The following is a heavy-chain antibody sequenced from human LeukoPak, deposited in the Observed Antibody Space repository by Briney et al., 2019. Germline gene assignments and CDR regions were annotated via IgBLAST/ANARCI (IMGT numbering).Heavy chain of an antibody. CDR3: ARGPPGLWFDYFDY. Sequence: GGSLRLSCAASGFTFSSYSMNWVRQAPGKGLEWVSSISSSSSYIYYADSVKGRFTISRDNAKNSLYLQMYSLRAEDTAVYYCARGPPGLWFDYFDYWGQGTLVTVSS. CDR2: ISSSSSYI. V-gene: IGHV3-21*01. J-gene: IGHJ4*02. CDR1: GFTFSSYS. D-gene: IGHD3-10*01.